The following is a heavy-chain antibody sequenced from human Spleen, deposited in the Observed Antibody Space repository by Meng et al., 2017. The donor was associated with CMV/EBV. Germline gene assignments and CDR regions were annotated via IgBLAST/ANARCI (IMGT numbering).Heavy chain of an antibody. J-gene: IGHJ4*02. CDR1: GEYLRGYL. CDR2: INHNELT. Sequence: LTCAVYGEYLRGYLWTWIRQPPGKGLEWIGEINHNELTNYNPSLKSRVTMSIETSKNQFSLNLRSVTAADTAVYYCARGRITISYDYWAQGLLVTVSS. CDR3: ARGRITISYDY. V-gene: IGHV4-34*01. D-gene: IGHD3-3*01.